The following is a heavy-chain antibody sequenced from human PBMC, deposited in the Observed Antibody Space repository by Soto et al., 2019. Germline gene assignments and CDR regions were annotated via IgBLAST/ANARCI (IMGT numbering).Heavy chain of an antibody. CDR1: GGTFSTSA. J-gene: IGHJ6*02. CDR2: IMPVFPTP. Sequence: VQLEQSGPEVKKPGSSVKVSCKASGGTFSTSALSWVRQAPGQGLEWMGGIMPVFPTPDYAQKFQGRVTTAADESTSTAYMESGGLTSDDTAVYYCARDKVRLQLGGNYYYILDVWGQGTAVTVSS. D-gene: IGHD5-12*01. V-gene: IGHV1-69*12. CDR3: ARDKVRLQLGGNYYYILDV.